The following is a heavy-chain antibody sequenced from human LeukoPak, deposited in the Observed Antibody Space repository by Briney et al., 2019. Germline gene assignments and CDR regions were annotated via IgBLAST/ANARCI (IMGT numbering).Heavy chain of an antibody. V-gene: IGHV1-2*06. J-gene: IGHJ4*02. CDR2: INPNSGGT. CDR3: ARGGLNFDWLLYFDY. Sequence: GASVKVSCKASGYTFTGYYMHWVRQAPGQGLEWMGRINPNSGGTNYAQKFQGRVTITRDTSISTAYMELSRLRSDDTAVYYCARGGLNFDWLLYFDYWGQGTLVTVSS. D-gene: IGHD3-9*01. CDR1: GYTFTGYY.